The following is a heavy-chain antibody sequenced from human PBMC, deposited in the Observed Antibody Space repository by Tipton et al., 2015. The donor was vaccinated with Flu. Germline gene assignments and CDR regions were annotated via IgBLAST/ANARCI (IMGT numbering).Heavy chain of an antibody. CDR2: IDMSSVTI. D-gene: IGHD2-2*01. CDR1: GFTFSTYA. J-gene: IGHJ5*02. V-gene: IGHV3-48*01. CDR3: ARGGSRRPIVPAASNWLDP. Sequence: SLRLSCSASGFTFSTYAMSWVRQAPGKGLEWVSYIDMSSVTIYFADSVKGRFTISRDNAKNSLYLQMNSLRAEDTAVYYCARGGSRRPIVPAASNWLDPWGQGTLVTVSS.